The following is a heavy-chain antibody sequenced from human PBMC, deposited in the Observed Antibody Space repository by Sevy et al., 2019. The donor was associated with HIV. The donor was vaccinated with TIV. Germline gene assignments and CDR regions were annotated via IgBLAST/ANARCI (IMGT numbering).Heavy chain of an antibody. CDR3: VRKSDYSSIL. CDR2: INGDGRTT. CDR1: GFTFSSDW. Sequence: GGSLRLSCGALGFTFSSDWMHWVRQAPGKGLVWVSRINGDGRTTNYADSVKGRFTISRDNAKNTLYLQMNTLRVEDTAVYYCVRKSDYSSILWGQGTLVTVSS. J-gene: IGHJ4*02. V-gene: IGHV3-74*01. D-gene: IGHD3-16*01.